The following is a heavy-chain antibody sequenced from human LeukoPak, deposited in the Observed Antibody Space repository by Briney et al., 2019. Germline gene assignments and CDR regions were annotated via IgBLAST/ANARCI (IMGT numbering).Heavy chain of an antibody. V-gene: IGHV3-53*01. Sequence: GGSLRLSCAASGFTLSSNYMSWVRQAPGQGLEWVSVIYSGGSTYYADSVKGRFTISRDNSKNTLYLQMNSLRAEDTAVYYCARDRVGFGELPYGMDVWGQGTTVTVSS. J-gene: IGHJ6*02. CDR2: IYSGGST. CDR1: GFTLSSNY. D-gene: IGHD3-10*01. CDR3: ARDRVGFGELPYGMDV.